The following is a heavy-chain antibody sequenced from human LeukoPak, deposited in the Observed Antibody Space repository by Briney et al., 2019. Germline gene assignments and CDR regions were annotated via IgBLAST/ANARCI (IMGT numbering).Heavy chain of an antibody. CDR1: GFTFSSYS. D-gene: IGHD4-23*01. J-gene: IGHJ4*02. CDR2: ISSSSSTI. V-gene: IGHV3-48*04. CDR3: ARARGTDYGGNSGADY. Sequence: HPGGSLRLSCAASGFTFSSYSMNWVRQAPGKGLEWVSYISSSSSTIYYADSVKGRFTISRDNAKNSLYLQMNSLRAEDTAVYYCARARGTDYGGNSGADYWGQGTLVTVSS.